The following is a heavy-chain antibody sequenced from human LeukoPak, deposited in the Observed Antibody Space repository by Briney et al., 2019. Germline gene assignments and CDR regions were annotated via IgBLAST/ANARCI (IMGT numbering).Heavy chain of an antibody. CDR1: GSSISSSSYY. D-gene: IGHD3-22*01. CDR3: ARLSQVVIRSLDY. J-gene: IGHJ4*02. V-gene: IGHV4-39*01. CDR2: IYYSGSP. Sequence: PSETLSLTCTVSGSSISSSSYYWGWIRQPQGKGLEWIGSIYYSGSPYYNPSLKSRATISVDTSKNQFSLKLSSVTAADTAVYYCARLSQVVIRSLDYWGQGTLVTVSS.